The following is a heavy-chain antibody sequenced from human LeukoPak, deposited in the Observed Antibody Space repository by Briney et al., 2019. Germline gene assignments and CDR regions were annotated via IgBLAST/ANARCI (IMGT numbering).Heavy chain of an antibody. CDR2: IYYSGST. J-gene: IGHJ4*02. CDR3: ARDLGGVGGFDY. V-gene: IGHV4-59*01. CDR1: GGSISSYY. Sequence: LETLSLTCTVSGGSISSYYWSWIRQPPGKGLEWIGYIYYSGSTNYDPSLKSRVTISVDTSKNQFSLKLSSVTAADTAVYYCARDLGGVGGFDYWGQGTLVTVPS. D-gene: IGHD3-10*01.